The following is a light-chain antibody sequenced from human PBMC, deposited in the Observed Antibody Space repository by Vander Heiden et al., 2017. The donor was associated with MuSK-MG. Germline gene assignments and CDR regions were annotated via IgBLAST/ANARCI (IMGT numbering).Light chain of an antibody. J-gene: IGLJ2*01. CDR3: AAWDDSRNGVV. CDR1: SSNIGSNT. CDR2: SNN. Sequence: QSVLTQPPSASGTPGQRVTISWSGSSSNIGSNTVNWYQQLTGTAPKLLIYSNNQRPSGVPDRFSGSKSGTSASLAISGLQVEDEADYYCAAWDDSRNGVVFGGGTKLTVL. V-gene: IGLV1-44*01.